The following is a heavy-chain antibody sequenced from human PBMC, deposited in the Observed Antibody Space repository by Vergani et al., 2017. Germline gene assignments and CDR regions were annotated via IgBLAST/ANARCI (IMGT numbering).Heavy chain of an antibody. D-gene: IGHD1-26*01. Sequence: QVQLVQSGAEVKKPGSSVKVSCKASGGTFSSYAISWVRQAPGQGLEWMGWMNPNSGNTGYAQKFQGRVTMTRNTSISKAYMELSSLRSEDTAVYYCARDSGSYYLSTRAFDIWGQGTMVTVSS. J-gene: IGHJ3*02. CDR2: MNPNSGNT. CDR1: GGTFSSYA. V-gene: IGHV1-8*02. CDR3: ARDSGSYYLSTRAFDI.